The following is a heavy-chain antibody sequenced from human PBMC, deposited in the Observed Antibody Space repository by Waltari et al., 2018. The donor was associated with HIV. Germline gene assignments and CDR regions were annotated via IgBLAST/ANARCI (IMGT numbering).Heavy chain of an antibody. CDR3: AKPEGKYVSGSYRPDWFD. J-gene: IGHJ4*02. Sequence: EVQLVESGGVVVQPGGSLRLSCAASGFTFVDYAMHWVRQGPGKGLEWVSVISWDGGSTYYADSVKGRFTVSRDNSKNSLYLQMKSLRAEDTALYYCAKPEGKYVSGSYRPDWFDWGQGTLVTVSS. CDR2: ISWDGGST. CDR1: GFTFVDYA. D-gene: IGHD3-10*01. V-gene: IGHV3-43D*03.